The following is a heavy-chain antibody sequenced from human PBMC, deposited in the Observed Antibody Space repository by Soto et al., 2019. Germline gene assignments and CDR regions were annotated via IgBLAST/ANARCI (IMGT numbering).Heavy chain of an antibody. Sequence: EVQLVESGGGLVQPGGSLRLSCAASGFTFSSYWMHVVRQAPGQGLVWVSRINSDGSSTSYSDSVKGRFTISRDNAKNTEYRQMNSLRACDTVVYYWASPTRYVGLDYWGQGTLVTVSS. J-gene: IGHJ4*02. CDR1: GFTFSSYW. V-gene: IGHV3-74*01. CDR2: INSDGSST. D-gene: IGHD2-2*01. CDR3: ASPTRYVGLDY.